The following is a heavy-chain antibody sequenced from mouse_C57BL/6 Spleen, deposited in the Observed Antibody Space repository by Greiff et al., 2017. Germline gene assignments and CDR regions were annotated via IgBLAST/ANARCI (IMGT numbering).Heavy chain of an antibody. CDR3: ARSNDYAGGYAMDY. Sequence: QVQLQQPGAELVKPGASVKLSCKASGYTFTSYWMHWVKQRPIQGLEWIGNIDPSDSETHYNQKFKDKATLTVDKSSSTAYMQLSSLTSEDSAVYYCARSNDYAGGYAMDYWGQGTSVTVSS. D-gene: IGHD2-4*01. CDR1: GYTFTSYW. V-gene: IGHV1-52*01. CDR2: IDPSDSET. J-gene: IGHJ4*01.